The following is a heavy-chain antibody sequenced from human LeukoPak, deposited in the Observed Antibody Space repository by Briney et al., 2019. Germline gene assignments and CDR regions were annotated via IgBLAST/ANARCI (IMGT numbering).Heavy chain of an antibody. CDR3: ARDRHIAAAVYYYYMDV. V-gene: IGHV1-18*01. CDR2: INPNIGTP. D-gene: IGHD6-13*01. CDR1: GYTFTSYV. Sequence: ASVKVSCKASGYTFTSYVISGVRQAPGQGLEWMGWINPNIGTPDYAQRVQGRVTMTTDTSTSTAYMEVRSLRSDDTAVYYCARDRHIAAAVYYYYMDVWGKGTPVTVAS. J-gene: IGHJ6*03.